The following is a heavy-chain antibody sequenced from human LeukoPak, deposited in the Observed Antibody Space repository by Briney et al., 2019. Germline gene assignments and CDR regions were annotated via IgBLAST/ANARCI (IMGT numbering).Heavy chain of an antibody. CDR3: AKDRSGSSFSDSPFDY. Sequence: GGSLRLSCAASGFTFSSYGMSWVRQAPGKGLEWVSAISGSGGSTYYADSVKGRFTISRDNSKNTLYLQMNSLRAEDTAVYYCAKDRSGSSFSDSPFDYWGQGTLVTVSS. J-gene: IGHJ4*02. D-gene: IGHD6-13*01. V-gene: IGHV3-23*01. CDR1: GFTFSSYG. CDR2: ISGSGGST.